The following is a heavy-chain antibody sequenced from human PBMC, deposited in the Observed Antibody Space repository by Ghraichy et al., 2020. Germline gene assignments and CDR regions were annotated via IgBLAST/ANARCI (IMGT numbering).Heavy chain of an antibody. V-gene: IGHV4-59*08. Sequence: SETLSLTCTVSGGSISSYYWSWIRQPPGKGLEWIGYIYYSGSTNYNPSLKSRVTISVDTSKNQFSLKLSSVTAADTAVYYCARRPHSSGHTDIWGQGTMVTVSS. J-gene: IGHJ3*02. D-gene: IGHD3-22*01. CDR2: IYYSGST. CDR1: GGSISSYY. CDR3: ARRPHSSGHTDI.